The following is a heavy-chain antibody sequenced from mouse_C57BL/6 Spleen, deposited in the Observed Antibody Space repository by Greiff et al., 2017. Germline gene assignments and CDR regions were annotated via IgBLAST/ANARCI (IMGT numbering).Heavy chain of an antibody. CDR2: INPNNGGT. V-gene: IGHV1-18*01. J-gene: IGHJ2*01. CDR1: GYTFTDYN. CDR3: AREGDYGSSYGYFDY. D-gene: IGHD1-1*01. Sequence: EVQLQQSGPELVKPGASVKIPCKASGYTFTDYNMDWVKQSPGKSLEWIADINPNNGGTNSNQKFKGKATLTVDKSSSTAFFELLNLTSEDTAVYYYAREGDYGSSYGYFDYWGQGTTLTVSS.